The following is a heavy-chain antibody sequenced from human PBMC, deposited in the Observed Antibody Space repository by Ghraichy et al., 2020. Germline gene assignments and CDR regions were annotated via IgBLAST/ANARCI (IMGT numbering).Heavy chain of an antibody. J-gene: IGHJ3*02. Sequence: SETLSLTCTVSGGSISSYYWSWIRQPPGKGLEWIGYIYYSGSTNYNPSLKSRVTISLDTSKNQFSLKLSSVTAADTAVYYCARDLFSGELSSCGGDCYSPAFDIWGQGTMVTVFS. V-gene: IGHV4-59*01. CDR2: IYYSGST. D-gene: IGHD2-21*01. CDR3: ARDLFSGELSSCGGDCYSPAFDI. CDR1: GGSISSYY.